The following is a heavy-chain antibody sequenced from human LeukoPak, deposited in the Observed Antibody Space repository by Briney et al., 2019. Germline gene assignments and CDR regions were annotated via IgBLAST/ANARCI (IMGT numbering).Heavy chain of an antibody. CDR3: ERGRAAAGTRLRFDP. D-gene: IGHD6-13*01. Sequence: SETLSLTCAVYGGSFSGYYWSWIRQPPGKGLEWIGEINHRSTNYNPSLKSRVTISVDTSKNQFSLKLSSVTAADTAVYYCERGRAAAGTRLRFDPWGQGTLVTVSS. J-gene: IGHJ5*02. CDR2: INHRST. V-gene: IGHV4-34*01. CDR1: GGSFSGYY.